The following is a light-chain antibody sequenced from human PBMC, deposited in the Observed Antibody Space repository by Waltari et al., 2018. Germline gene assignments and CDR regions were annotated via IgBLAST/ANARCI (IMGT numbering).Light chain of an antibody. CDR1: KLAAEF. CDR2: QNH. J-gene: IGLJ2*01. CDR3: QTWDNTAAVV. V-gene: IGLV3-1*01. Sequence: SYEVTQPPSVSVSAGQTATIPCPCPKLAAEFVCWYHPRPGQSPVLVIFQNHKRPSGIPDRFSAFKSGNTATLTISGTQAVDEGDYFCQTWDNTAAVVFGAGTKLTVL.